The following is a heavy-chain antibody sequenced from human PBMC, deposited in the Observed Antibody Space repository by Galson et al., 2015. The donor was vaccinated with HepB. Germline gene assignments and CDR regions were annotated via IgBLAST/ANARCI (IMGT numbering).Heavy chain of an antibody. Sequence: SLRLSCAASGFTFSSYAMHWVRQAPGKGLEWVAVISYDGSNKYYADSVKGRFTISRDNSKNTLYLQMNSLRAEDTAVYYCARDNSSGWFWYYYYGMDVWGQGTTVTVSS. CDR2: ISYDGSNK. CDR1: GFTFSSYA. V-gene: IGHV3-30-3*01. D-gene: IGHD6-19*01. J-gene: IGHJ6*02. CDR3: ARDNSSGWFWYYYYGMDV.